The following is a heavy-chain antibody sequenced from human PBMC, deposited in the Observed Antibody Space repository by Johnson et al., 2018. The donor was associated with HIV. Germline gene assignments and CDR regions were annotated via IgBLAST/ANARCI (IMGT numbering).Heavy chain of an antibody. D-gene: IGHD3-9*01. CDR3: AKEWGERYFDWTYDAFDI. CDR1: GFTFSSYD. CDR2: ISGSGGST. J-gene: IGHJ3*02. Sequence: VQLVESGGGLVQPGGSLRLSCAASGFTFSSYDMHWVRQATGKGLEWVSAISGSGGSTYYADSVKGRFTISRDNSKNTLYLQMNSLRAEDTAVYYCAKEWGERYFDWTYDAFDIWGQGTMVTVSS. V-gene: IGHV3-23*04.